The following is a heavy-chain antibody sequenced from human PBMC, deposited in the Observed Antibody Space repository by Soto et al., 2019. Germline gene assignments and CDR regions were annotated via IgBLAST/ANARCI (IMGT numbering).Heavy chain of an antibody. CDR2: ISGSGDST. CDR3: ARRSSGWYFDY. V-gene: IGHV3-23*01. CDR1: GFTFSSYA. D-gene: IGHD6-19*01. J-gene: IGHJ4*02. Sequence: PGGSLRLSCAASGFTFSSYAMSWVRQAPGKGLEWVSAISGSGDSTYYADSVKGRFTISRDNSKNTLYLHMNSLRADDTAVYHCARRSSGWYFDYWGQGTLVTVSS.